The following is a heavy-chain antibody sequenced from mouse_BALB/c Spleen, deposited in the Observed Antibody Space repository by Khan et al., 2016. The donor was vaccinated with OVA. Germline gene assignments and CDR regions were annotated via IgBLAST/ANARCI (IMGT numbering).Heavy chain of an antibody. V-gene: IGHV1-5*01. D-gene: IGHD2-4*01. J-gene: IGHJ2*01. CDR2: IYPGNSET. CDR3: TRSYDSYYFDY. CDR1: GYSFTSYW. Sequence: EVQLQESGTVLARPGASVKMSCKASGYSFTSYWMHWVQQRPGQGLEWIGAIYPGNSETRYNQKFRGKAKLTTVQSASNAYMELSSLTNEDSAVYYCTRSYDSYYFDYWGQGTTLTVSS.